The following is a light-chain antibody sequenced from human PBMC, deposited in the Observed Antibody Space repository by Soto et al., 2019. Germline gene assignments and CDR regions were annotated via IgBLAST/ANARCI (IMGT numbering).Light chain of an antibody. Sequence: EIVLTHSPGTLSLSPWEIATLSCRASQSVSRSDLAWYQQKPGQAPRLLIYDASNRAAGIPARFSGSGSGTDFTLTISSLESEDFAVYYCQQRSYWPITFGQGTRLEIK. CDR2: DAS. J-gene: IGKJ5*01. CDR3: QQRSYWPIT. CDR1: QSVSRSD. V-gene: IGKV3-11*01.